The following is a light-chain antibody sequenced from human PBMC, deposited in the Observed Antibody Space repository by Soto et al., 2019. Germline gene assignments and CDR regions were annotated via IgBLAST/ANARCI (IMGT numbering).Light chain of an antibody. CDR3: SSYTPSSSYVL. Sequence: QSVLTQPASVSGSPGQSITISCTGTSSDIGSYNYVSWYQQHPGKAPKVMISDVSNRPSGVSNRFSGSKSGNTASLTISGLQAEDEADYYCSSYTPSSSYVLFGGGTKLTVL. J-gene: IGLJ2*01. CDR1: SSDIGSYNY. V-gene: IGLV2-14*01. CDR2: DVS.